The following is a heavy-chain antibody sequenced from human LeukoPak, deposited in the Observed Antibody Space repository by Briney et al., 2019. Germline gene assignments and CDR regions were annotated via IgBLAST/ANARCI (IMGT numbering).Heavy chain of an antibody. V-gene: IGHV4-59*01. D-gene: IGHD2-21*02. CDR2: MYYSGST. CDR3: ARAGQCGGDCYSLDY. CDR1: GGSINGYS. Sequence: KPSETLSPTCTVSGGSINGYSWTWIRQPPGKGLEWIGYMYYSGSTNYNPSLKSRVTISVDTSKNQFSLKLRSVTAADTAVYYCARAGQCGGDCYSLDYWGQGTLVTVSS. J-gene: IGHJ4*02.